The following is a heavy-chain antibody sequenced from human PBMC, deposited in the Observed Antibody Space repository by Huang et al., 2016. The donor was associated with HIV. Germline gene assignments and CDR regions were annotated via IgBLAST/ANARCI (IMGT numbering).Heavy chain of an antibody. Sequence: QVQLYQWGAGPLRPSETLSLPCGVPGGSLQGYYWNWLRQSPGRGREGIGEVNHGGSTQYNPSLKIRVTISVATSKIQFSLNLTSVTATDTADYYCATSRSGSGWFLDIWGRGTLVSVS. CDR1: GGSLQGYY. CDR2: VNHGGST. J-gene: IGHJ2*01. V-gene: IGHV4-34*01. D-gene: IGHD6-19*01. CDR3: ATSRSGSGWFLDI.